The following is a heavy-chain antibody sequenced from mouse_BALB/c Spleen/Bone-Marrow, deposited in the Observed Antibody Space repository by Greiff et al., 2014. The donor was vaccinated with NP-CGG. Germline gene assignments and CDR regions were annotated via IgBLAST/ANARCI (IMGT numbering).Heavy chain of an antibody. CDR3: AHDAPFAY. J-gene: IGHJ3*01. Sequence: EVKLMESGAELVKPGASVKLSCTTSGFNIKDTYIHWVKQRPEQGLEWIGRIDPANGNTKYDPGFQGKATITADTSSNTAYLHLSSLTSEDTAVYSCAHDAPFAYWGQGTLVTVSA. D-gene: IGHD2-3*01. V-gene: IGHV14-3*02. CDR1: GFNIKDTY. CDR2: IDPANGNT.